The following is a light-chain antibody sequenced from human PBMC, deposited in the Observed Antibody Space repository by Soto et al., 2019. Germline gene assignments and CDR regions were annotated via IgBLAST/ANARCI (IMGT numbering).Light chain of an antibody. CDR1: SSDVGSYNR. Sequence: QSALTRPPSMSGSPGQSVTISCSGTSSDVGSYNRVSWYQQPPGTAPKLMIYEVSNRPSGVPDRFSGSKSGNTASLTISGLQAEDEADYYCSSFTSSSTYVFGTGTKVTVL. CDR2: EVS. CDR3: SSFTSSSTYV. J-gene: IGLJ1*01. V-gene: IGLV2-18*02.